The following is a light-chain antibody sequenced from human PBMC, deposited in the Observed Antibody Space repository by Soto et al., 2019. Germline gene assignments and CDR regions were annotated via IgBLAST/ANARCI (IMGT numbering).Light chain of an antibody. V-gene: IGKV3-15*01. CDR3: LQYRTWPPLYT. J-gene: IGKJ2*01. Sequence: EIVMTQSPATLSVSLGERVTLSCRASQSVSSYLAWYQQKPGQAPRLLISDASTRATDIPDRFSGSGSGTDFPLTISSLQSADLAVYYCLQYRTWPPLYTFGQGTKLEI. CDR2: DAS. CDR1: QSVSSY.